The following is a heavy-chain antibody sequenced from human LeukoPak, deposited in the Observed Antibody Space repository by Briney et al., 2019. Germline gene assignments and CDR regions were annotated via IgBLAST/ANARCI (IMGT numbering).Heavy chain of an antibody. CDR3: ARDVRRNNSSHIDC. V-gene: IGHV1-2*02. D-gene: IGHD6-13*01. CDR1: GYTFTSYG. Sequence: GASVKVSCKTSGYTFTSYGINWVRQAPGQGLEWMGWINPNSGGTNYAQKFQGRVTMTRDTSINTTYMELSRLKSDDTAVYYCARDVRRNNSSHIDCWGQGALVTVSS. J-gene: IGHJ4*02. CDR2: INPNSGGT.